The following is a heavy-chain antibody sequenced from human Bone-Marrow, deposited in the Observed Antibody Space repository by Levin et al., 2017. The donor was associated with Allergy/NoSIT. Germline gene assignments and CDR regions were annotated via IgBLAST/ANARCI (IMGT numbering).Heavy chain of an antibody. V-gene: IGHV4-38-2*01. CDR2: IYHSENT. Sequence: SETLSLTCAVSGYSISSGYYWGWIRQPPGKGLEWVGNIYHSENTYYNPSLESRVNISVDTSKNQFSLKLSSVTAADTAVYYCARVDGDYGISYWGQGTLVTVSS. D-gene: IGHD4-17*01. CDR1: GYSISSGYY. CDR3: ARVDGDYGISY. J-gene: IGHJ4*02.